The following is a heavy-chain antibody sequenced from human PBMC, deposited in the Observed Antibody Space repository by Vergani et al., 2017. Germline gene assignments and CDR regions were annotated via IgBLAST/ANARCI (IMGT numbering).Heavy chain of an antibody. V-gene: IGHV3-30-3*01. CDR3: AKGRRNLGSAGLFFCFHW. D-gene: IGHD3-10*01. J-gene: IGHJ6*01. Sequence: QVQLVESGGGVVQPGRSLRLSCTVSGITFSDYSFHGVRQAPGKGLEWVAVISYHGSNKYYADSVRGRFTISRDDSKTTLSLQMNSLTTEDAAMYYCAKGRRNLGSAGLFFCFHWWRQGTTVTVSS. CDR2: ISYHGSNK. CDR1: GITFSDYS.